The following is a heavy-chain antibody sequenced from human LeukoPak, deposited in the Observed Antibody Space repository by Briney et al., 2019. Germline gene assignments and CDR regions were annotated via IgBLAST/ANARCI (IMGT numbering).Heavy chain of an antibody. V-gene: IGHV4-59*01. CDR2: IYYSGTT. CDR1: GGSISIFY. J-gene: IGHJ4*02. Sequence: SETLSLTCTVSGGSISIFYWSWIRQPPGKGLEWIGDIYYSGTTNYNPSLKSRVTISLDTSKNQFSLRLSSVTAADTAVYYCARIDAVAATPTSFDYWGQGTLVTASS. D-gene: IGHD6-19*01. CDR3: ARIDAVAATPTSFDY.